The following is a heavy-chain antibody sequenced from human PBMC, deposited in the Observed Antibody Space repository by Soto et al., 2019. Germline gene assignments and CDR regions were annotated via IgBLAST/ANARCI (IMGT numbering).Heavy chain of an antibody. CDR2: ISAYNGNT. CDR1: GYTFTSYG. V-gene: IGHV1-18*01. Sequence: ASVKVSCKASGYTFTSYGISWVRQAPGQGLEWMGWISAYNGNTNYAQKLQGRVTMTTDTSTSTAYMELRSLRSDDTAVYYCARVGPYYYDRSGSTNVDYWGQGTLVTVSS. CDR3: ARVGPYYYDRSGSTNVDY. J-gene: IGHJ4*02. D-gene: IGHD3-22*01.